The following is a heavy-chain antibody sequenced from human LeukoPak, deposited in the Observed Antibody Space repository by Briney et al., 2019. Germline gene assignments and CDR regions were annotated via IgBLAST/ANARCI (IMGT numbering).Heavy chain of an antibody. D-gene: IGHD2-15*01. V-gene: IGHV4-34*01. CDR3: ARGGYCSGGSCSDPGRPNWFDP. Sequence: SETLSLTCAVYGGSFSGYYWSWIRQPPGKGLEWIGEINHSGSTNYNPSLKSRVTISVDTSKNQFSLKLSSVTAADTAVYYCARGGYCSGGSCSDPGRPNWFDPWGQGTLVTVSS. CDR1: GGSFSGYY. J-gene: IGHJ5*02. CDR2: INHSGST.